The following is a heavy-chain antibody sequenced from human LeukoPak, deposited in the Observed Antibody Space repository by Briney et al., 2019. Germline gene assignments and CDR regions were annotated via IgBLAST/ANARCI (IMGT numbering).Heavy chain of an antibody. CDR1: GFAFSSYA. CDR2: ISGSGGST. V-gene: IGHV3-23*01. CDR3: AKDRDIVATIILFDY. D-gene: IGHD5-12*01. J-gene: IGHJ4*02. Sequence: GGSLRLSCAASGFAFSSYAMSWVRQAPGKGLEWVSAISGSGGSTYYADSVKGRFTISRDNSKNTLYLQMNSLRAEDTAVYYCAKDRDIVATIILFDYWGQGTLVTVSS.